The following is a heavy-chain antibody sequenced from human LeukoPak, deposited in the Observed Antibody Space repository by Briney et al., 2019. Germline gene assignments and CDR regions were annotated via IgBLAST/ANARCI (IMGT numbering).Heavy chain of an antibody. D-gene: IGHD6-6*01. CDR2: ISAYNGNT. Sequence: GASVKVSCKASGYTFTSYGISWVRQAPGQGLEWMGWISAYNGNTNYAQKLQGRVTMTTDTSTSTAYMELRSLRSDDTAVYYCARDWGIEYSSSHRVLDPWGQGTLVTVSS. V-gene: IGHV1-18*01. J-gene: IGHJ5*02. CDR1: GYTFTSYG. CDR3: ARDWGIEYSSSHRVLDP.